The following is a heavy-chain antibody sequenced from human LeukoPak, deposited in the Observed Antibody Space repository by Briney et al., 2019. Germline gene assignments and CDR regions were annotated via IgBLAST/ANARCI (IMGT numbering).Heavy chain of an antibody. CDR2: ISSSGSTI. V-gene: IGHV3-11*04. D-gene: IGHD1-26*01. Sequence: TGGSLRLSCAASGFTFSDYYMSWIRQAPGKGLEWVSYISSSGSTIYYADSVKGRFTISRDNAKSSLYLQMNSLRAEDTAVYYCARDPYSGSYGADYYYYMDVWGKGTTVTISS. CDR1: GFTFSDYY. CDR3: ARDPYSGSYGADYYYYMDV. J-gene: IGHJ6*03.